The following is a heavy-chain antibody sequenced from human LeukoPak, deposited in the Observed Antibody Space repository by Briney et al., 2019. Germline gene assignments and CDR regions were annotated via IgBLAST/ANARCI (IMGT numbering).Heavy chain of an antibody. CDR2: ISWNRGII. D-gene: IGHD5-24*01. CDR1: GFTFEDYA. J-gene: IGHJ4*02. CDR3: AKDGGLDKYGYNPLDN. V-gene: IGHV3-9*01. Sequence: GGSLRLSCAASGFTFEDYAMHWVRQVPGKGLEWVAGISWNRGIIEYADSVKGRFTISRDNAKNSLYLQMNSLRVEDTALYYCAKDGGLDKYGYNPLDNWGQGTLVTVSS.